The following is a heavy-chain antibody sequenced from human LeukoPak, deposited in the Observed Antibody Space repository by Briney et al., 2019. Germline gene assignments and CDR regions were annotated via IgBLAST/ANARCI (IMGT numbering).Heavy chain of an antibody. D-gene: IGHD2-8*02. V-gene: IGHV1-2*02. J-gene: IGHJ4*02. Sequence: ASVKVSCKAPGYTFTGYYMHWVRQAPGQGLEWMGWINPNSGGTNYAQKFQGRVTMTRDTSISTAYMELSRLRSDDTAVYYCARGPQSPYCTGGVCWAPWLFDYWGQGTLVTVSS. CDR1: GYTFTGYY. CDR3: ARGPQSPYCTGGVCWAPWLFDY. CDR2: INPNSGGT.